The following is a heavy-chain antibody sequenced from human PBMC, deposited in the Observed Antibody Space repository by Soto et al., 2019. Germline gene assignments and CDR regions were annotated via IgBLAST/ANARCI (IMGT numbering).Heavy chain of an antibody. D-gene: IGHD2-8*01. CDR3: ARDPPPLVNGVTRASGFDP. J-gene: IGHJ5*02. V-gene: IGHV1-69*13. CDR2: IIPIFGTA. Sequence: GASVKVSCKASGGTFSSYAISWVRQAPGQGLEWMGGIIPIFGTANYAQKFQGRVTITADESTSTAYMELSSLRSEDTAVYYCARDPPPLVNGVTRASGFDPWGQGTLVTVSS. CDR1: GGTFSSYA.